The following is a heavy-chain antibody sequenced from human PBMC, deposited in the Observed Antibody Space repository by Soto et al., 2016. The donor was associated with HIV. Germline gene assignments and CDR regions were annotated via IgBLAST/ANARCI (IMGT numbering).Heavy chain of an antibody. CDR2: ISSSSSTI. CDR1: GFTFSSYS. Sequence: EVQLVESGEAWYSLGSLRLSCAASGFTFSSYSMNWVRQAPGKGLEWVSYISSSSSTIYYADSVKGRFTISRDNAKNSLYLQMNSLRAEDTAVYYCASRKTYCSGGSCYTPFDPWGQGTLGHRLL. J-gene: IGHJ5*02. CDR3: ASRKTYCSGGSCYTPFDP. V-gene: IGHV3-48*04. D-gene: IGHD2-15*01.